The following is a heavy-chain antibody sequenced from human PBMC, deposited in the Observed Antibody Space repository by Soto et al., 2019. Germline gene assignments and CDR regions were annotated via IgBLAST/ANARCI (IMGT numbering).Heavy chain of an antibody. CDR1: GGSISSSSYY. CDR3: ASLAMWGPYYYYGMDV. V-gene: IGHV4-39*01. CDR2: IYYSGST. D-gene: IGHD3-16*01. J-gene: IGHJ6*02. Sequence: SETLSLTCTVSGGSISSSSYYWGWIRQPPGKGLEWIGSIYYSGSTYYNPSLKSRVTISVDTSKNQFSLKLSSVTAADTAVYYCASLAMWGPYYYYGMDVWGQGTTVTVSS.